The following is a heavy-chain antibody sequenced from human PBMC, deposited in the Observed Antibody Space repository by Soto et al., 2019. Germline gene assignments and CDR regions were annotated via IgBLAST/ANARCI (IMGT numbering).Heavy chain of an antibody. D-gene: IGHD1-1*01. CDR2: IGTAGDT. Sequence: GGSLRLSCAASGFTFSSYDMHWVRQATGKGLEWVSAIGTAGDTYYPGSVKGRFTISRESAKNSLYLQMNSLRAEYTAVYYCARDRNLYGMDVWDQGTTVTVSS. J-gene: IGHJ6*02. V-gene: IGHV3-13*01. CDR3: ARDRNLYGMDV. CDR1: GFTFSSYD.